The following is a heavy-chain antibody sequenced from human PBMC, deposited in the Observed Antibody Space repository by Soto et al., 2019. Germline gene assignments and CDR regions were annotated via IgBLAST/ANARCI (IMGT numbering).Heavy chain of an antibody. V-gene: IGHV1-18*01. D-gene: IGHD5-12*01. CDR1: GYPFTSYG. Sequence: QGHLLQSGDEVKTPGASVRVSCRASGYPFTSYGISWVRQAPGQGLEWGAWISAYNGNRDTAQKVQGRVTMTLDTSTDTAHMELGDLTSADTGVYYCARGRIVASIHDAFEIWGQGTKVTVSS. CDR2: ISAYNGNR. CDR3: ARGRIVASIHDAFEI. J-gene: IGHJ3*02.